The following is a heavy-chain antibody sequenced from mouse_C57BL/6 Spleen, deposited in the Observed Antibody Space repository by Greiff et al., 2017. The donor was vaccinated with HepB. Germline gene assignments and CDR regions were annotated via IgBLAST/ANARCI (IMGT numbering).Heavy chain of an antibody. CDR1: GFNIKNTY. CDR3: TTDTVVAPSFDY. CDR2: IDPAKGNT. V-gene: IGHV14-3*01. J-gene: IGHJ2*01. D-gene: IGHD1-1*01. Sequence: VQLKESVAELVRPGASVKLSCTASGFNIKNTYMHWVKQRPEQGLEWLGRIDPAKGNTKYAPKFQGKANITADTSSNTVYLQLSSLTSEDTAIYYCTTDTVVAPSFDYWGQGTTLTVSS.